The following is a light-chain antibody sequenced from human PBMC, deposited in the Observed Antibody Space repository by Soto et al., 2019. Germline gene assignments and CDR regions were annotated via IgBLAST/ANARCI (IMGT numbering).Light chain of an antibody. V-gene: IGLV2-8*01. J-gene: IGLJ1*01. Sequence: QSALTQPPSASGSPGQSVTISRTGTSGDVAAYNFVSWYQQYPGRAPKLMIYEVTKRPSGVPDRFSGSKSGNTASLTVSGLQADDEADYFCSSYAGSQNFVFGTGTKLTVL. CDR1: SGDVAAYNF. CDR3: SSYAGSQNFV. CDR2: EVT.